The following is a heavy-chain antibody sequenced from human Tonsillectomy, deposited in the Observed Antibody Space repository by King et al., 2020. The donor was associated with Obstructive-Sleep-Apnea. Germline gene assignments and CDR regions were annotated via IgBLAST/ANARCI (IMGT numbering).Heavy chain of an antibody. Sequence: VQLVESGGGLVHPGGSLRLSCATSGFTLSTYSMNWVRQAPGKGLEWVSYISSGSSTIYYADSVKGRFTISRDNAKKSLYLQMNSLRAEDTAVYYCARDRGYSPMVDYWGQGTLVTVSS. CDR2: ISSGSSTI. V-gene: IGHV3-48*04. CDR1: GFTLSTYS. CDR3: ARDRGYSPMVDY. D-gene: IGHD5-18*01. J-gene: IGHJ4*02.